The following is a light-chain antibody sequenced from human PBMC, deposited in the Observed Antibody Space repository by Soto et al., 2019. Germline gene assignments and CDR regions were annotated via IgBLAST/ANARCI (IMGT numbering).Light chain of an antibody. Sequence: QLVLTQPASVSGSPGQSITISCTGTSSDVGSYNLVSWYQQHPGKAPKLMIYEGSKRPSGVSNRFSGSKSGNTASLTISGLQAEDEADYYCCSYAGSRVFGGGTKVTVL. CDR1: SSDVGSYNL. J-gene: IGLJ3*02. CDR2: EGS. CDR3: CSYAGSRV. V-gene: IGLV2-23*01.